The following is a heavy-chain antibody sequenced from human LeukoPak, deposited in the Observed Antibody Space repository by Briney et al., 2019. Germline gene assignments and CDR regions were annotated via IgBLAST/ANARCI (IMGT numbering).Heavy chain of an antibody. D-gene: IGHD1-20*01. CDR2: INHSGST. CDR1: GGSFSGYY. CDR3: ARGGGITGTPRSRGPFDY. V-gene: IGHV4-34*01. J-gene: IGHJ4*02. Sequence: SSETLSLTCAVYGGSFSGYYWSWIRQPPGKGLEWIGEINHSGSTNYNPSLKSRVTISVDTSKNQFSLKLSSVTAADTAVYYCARGGGITGTPRSRGPFDYWGQGTLVTVSS.